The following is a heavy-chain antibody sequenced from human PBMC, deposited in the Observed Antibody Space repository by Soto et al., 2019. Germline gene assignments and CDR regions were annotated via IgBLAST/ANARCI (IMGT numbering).Heavy chain of an antibody. D-gene: IGHD3-22*01. J-gene: IGHJ4*02. Sequence: SETLSLTCTVSGGSISSYYWSWIRQPPGKGLEWIGYIYYSGSTNYNPSLKSRVTISVDTSKNQFSLKLSSVTAADTAVYYCARAQVSYYYDSSGYYYFDYWGQGTLVTVSS. CDR2: IYYSGST. CDR3: ARAQVSYYYDSSGYYYFDY. V-gene: IGHV4-59*01. CDR1: GGSISSYY.